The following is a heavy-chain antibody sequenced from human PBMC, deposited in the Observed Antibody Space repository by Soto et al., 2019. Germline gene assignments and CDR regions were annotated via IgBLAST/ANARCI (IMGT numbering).Heavy chain of an antibody. CDR3: ARDRHSSSWFAGGWFDP. J-gene: IGHJ5*02. CDR1: GGSISSGGYY. D-gene: IGHD6-13*01. CDR2: IYYSGST. Sequence: QVQLQESGPGLVKPSQTLSLTCTVSGGSISSGGYYWSWIRQHPGKGLEWIGYIYYSGSTYYNPSLKKRVTISVDTSKNQFSLKLSSVTAADTAVYYGARDRHSSSWFAGGWFDPWGQGTLVTVSS. V-gene: IGHV4-31*03.